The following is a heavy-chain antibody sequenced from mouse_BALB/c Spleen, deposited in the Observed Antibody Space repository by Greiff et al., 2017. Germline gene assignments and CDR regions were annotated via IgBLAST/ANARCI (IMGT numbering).Heavy chain of an antibody. D-gene: IGHD1-1*01. CDR2: IWGGGST. CDR1: GFSLTDYG. CDR3: AKQLITGGNAMDY. J-gene: IGHJ4*01. Sequence: QVQLQQSGPGLVAPSQSLSITCTVSGFSLTDYGVSWIRQPPGKGLEWLGVIWGGGSTYYNSALKSRLSISKDNSKSQVFLKMNSLQTDDTAMYYCAKQLITGGNAMDYWGQGTSVTVSS. V-gene: IGHV2-6-5*01.